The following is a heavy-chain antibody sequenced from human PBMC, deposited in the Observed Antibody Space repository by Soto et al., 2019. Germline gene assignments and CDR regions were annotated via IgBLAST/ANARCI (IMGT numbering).Heavy chain of an antibody. J-gene: IGHJ6*02. Sequence: QVQLVQSGAEVKKPGASVKVSCKASGYTFTSYAMHSVRQAPGQRLEWMGWINAGNGNTKYSQKFQGRVTITRDTSARTAYMELSSLRSEDTAVYYCARDKGYDILTGYYYYYGIDVWGQGTTVTVSS. CDR1: GYTFTSYA. CDR3: ARDKGYDILTGYYYYYGIDV. CDR2: INAGNGNT. D-gene: IGHD3-9*01. V-gene: IGHV1-3*01.